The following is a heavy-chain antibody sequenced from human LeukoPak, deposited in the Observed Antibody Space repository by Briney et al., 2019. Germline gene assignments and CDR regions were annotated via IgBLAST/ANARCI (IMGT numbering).Heavy chain of an antibody. CDR2: INAGNGNT. CDR3: ARNLLGDYYYYGMDV. V-gene: IGHV1-3*01. D-gene: IGHD3-10*01. J-gene: IGHJ6*02. CDR1: GYTFTSYA. Sequence: ASVKVSCKASGYTFTSYAMHWVRQAPGQRLEWMGWINAGNGNTIYSQKLQGRVTITRDTSASTAYMELSSLRSEDTAVYYCARNLLGDYYYYGMDVWGQGTTVTVSS.